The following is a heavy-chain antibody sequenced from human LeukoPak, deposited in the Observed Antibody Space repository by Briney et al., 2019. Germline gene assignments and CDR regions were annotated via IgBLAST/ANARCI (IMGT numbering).Heavy chain of an antibody. D-gene: IGHD3-22*01. CDR3: ARVENLHYYDSSGYYKGYWFDP. Sequence: SQTLSLTCTVSGGSISSGSYYWSWIRQPAGKGLEWIGRIYTSGSTNYNPSLKSRVTISVDTSKNQFSLKLSSVTAADTAVYYCARVENLHYYDSSGYYKGYWFDPWGQGTLVTVSS. CDR2: IYTSGST. J-gene: IGHJ5*02. CDR1: GGSISSGSYY. V-gene: IGHV4-61*02.